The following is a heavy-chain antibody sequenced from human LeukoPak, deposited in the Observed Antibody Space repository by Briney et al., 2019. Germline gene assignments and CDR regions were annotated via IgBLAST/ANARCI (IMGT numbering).Heavy chain of an antibody. Sequence: GRSLRLSCAASGYTYSIYGMHWVRHAPGKGLEWVAFISSDRNNEYYADSVKGRFTISRDNSKNTLYLQMNSLRAEDTAVYYCAKDRSSTWAVDYWGQGTLVTVSS. CDR3: AKDRSSTWAVDY. V-gene: IGHV3-30*18. CDR2: ISSDRNNE. J-gene: IGHJ4*02. D-gene: IGHD6-13*01. CDR1: GYTYSIYG.